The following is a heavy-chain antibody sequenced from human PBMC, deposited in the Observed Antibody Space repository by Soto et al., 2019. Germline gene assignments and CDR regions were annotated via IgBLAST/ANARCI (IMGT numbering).Heavy chain of an antibody. CDR2: IYPGDSDT. V-gene: IGHV5-51*01. CDR3: ARELVVVTAISANAFDI. D-gene: IGHD2-21*02. Sequence: GESLKISCKGSGYSFTSYRIGWVRQMPGKGLEWMGIIYPGDSDTRYSPSFQGQVTISADKSISTAYLQWSSLKASDTAMYYCARELVVVTAISANAFDIWGQGTMVTVSS. CDR1: GYSFTSYR. J-gene: IGHJ3*02.